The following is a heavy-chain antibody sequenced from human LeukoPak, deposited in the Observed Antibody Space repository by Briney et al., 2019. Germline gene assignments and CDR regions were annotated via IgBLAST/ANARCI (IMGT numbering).Heavy chain of an antibody. J-gene: IGHJ5*02. V-gene: IGHV3-23*01. Sequence: GGSLRLSCAASGFTFNNYAMSWVRQAPGKGLEWVSAISASGGTTYYADSVKGRFTISRENSENTLFLQLNSLRAEDTAVSYCAKEPREYCSSTSCPNWFDPWAQETLVTVSS. CDR3: AKEPREYCSSTSCPNWFDP. CDR2: ISASGGTT. CDR1: GFTFNNYA. D-gene: IGHD2-2*01.